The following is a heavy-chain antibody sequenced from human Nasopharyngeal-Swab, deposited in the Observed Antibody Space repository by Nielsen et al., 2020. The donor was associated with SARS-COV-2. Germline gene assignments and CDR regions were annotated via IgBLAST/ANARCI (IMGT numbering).Heavy chain of an antibody. V-gene: IGHV3-30*03. CDR1: GFTFNSHG. CDR3: AREYHLAFDI. CDR2: ISFDGSNK. Sequence: GESLKISCAASGFTFNSHGMHWVRQAPGKGLEWVAVISFDGSNKYYADSVKGRFTISRDNSKNTLYLQMNSLRAEDTAVYYCAREYHLAFDIWGQGTMVTVSS. D-gene: IGHD2-2*01. J-gene: IGHJ3*02.